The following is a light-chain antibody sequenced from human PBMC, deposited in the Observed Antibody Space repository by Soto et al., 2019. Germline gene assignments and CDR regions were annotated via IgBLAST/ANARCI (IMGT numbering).Light chain of an antibody. Sequence: IQMTQGPSTLSASVGDRVTVTCXASQSISSWLAWYQQKAGKAPKLLIYKASALESGVPSRFSGSGSGTEFTLTISSLEPDDFATYYCQHYNTYPWAFGQGTKVDIK. CDR1: QSISSW. V-gene: IGKV1-5*03. CDR3: QHYNTYPWA. CDR2: KAS. J-gene: IGKJ1*01.